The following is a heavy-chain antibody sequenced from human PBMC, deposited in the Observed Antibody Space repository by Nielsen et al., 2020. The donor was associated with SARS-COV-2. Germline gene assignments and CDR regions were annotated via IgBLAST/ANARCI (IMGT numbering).Heavy chain of an antibody. CDR3: AKLGSGSYPFDY. D-gene: IGHD3-10*01. CDR1: GFTFSSYD. J-gene: IGHJ4*02. CDR2: IGTAGDT. Sequence: GESLKISCAASGFTFSSYDMHWVRQATGKGLEWVSAIGTAGDTYYPGSVKGRFTISRDNAKNSLYLQMNSLRAEDTALYYCAKLGSGSYPFDYWGQGTLVTVSS. V-gene: IGHV3-13*04.